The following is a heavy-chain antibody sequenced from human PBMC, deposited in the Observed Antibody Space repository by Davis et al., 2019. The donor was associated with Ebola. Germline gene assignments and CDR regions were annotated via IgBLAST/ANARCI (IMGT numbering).Heavy chain of an antibody. V-gene: IGHV3-30*18. Sequence: GESLKISCAASGFTVSSNYMSWVRQAPGKGLEWVAVISYDGSNKYYADSVKGRFTFSRDNSKNTLYLQMDTLRVEDTALYYCTKGQGYFLDYWGQGTLVTVSS. D-gene: IGHD6-13*01. CDR2: ISYDGSNK. CDR3: TKGQGYFLDY. CDR1: GFTVSSNY. J-gene: IGHJ4*02.